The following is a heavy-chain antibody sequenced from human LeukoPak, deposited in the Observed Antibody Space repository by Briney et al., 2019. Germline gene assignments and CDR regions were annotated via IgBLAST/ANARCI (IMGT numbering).Heavy chain of an antibody. CDR1: GFTFSSYS. CDR2: ISSSSSTI. CDR3: ARSPDIVVVVAATHYYYYYMDV. D-gene: IGHD2-15*01. V-gene: IGHV3-48*01. Sequence: PGGSLTLSCAASGFTFSSYSMNWVRQAPGKGLEWVSYISSSSSTIYYADSVKGRFTISRDNAKNSLYLQMNSLRAEDTAVYYCARSPDIVVVVAATHYYYYYMDVWGKGTTVTVSS. J-gene: IGHJ6*03.